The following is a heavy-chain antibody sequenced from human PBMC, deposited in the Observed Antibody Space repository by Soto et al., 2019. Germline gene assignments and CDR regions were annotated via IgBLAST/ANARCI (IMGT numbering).Heavy chain of an antibody. Sequence: PGGSLRLSCAASGFAFSNYGMHWVRQAPGKGLEWVAVISYDGSNKYYADSVKGRLTISRDNPKNTLYLQMNSLRLEDTAVYYCAKQLGYCSSSSCRDYYYGMDVWGQGTTVTVSS. CDR3: AKQLGYCSSSSCRDYYYGMDV. CDR1: GFAFSNYG. V-gene: IGHV3-30*18. D-gene: IGHD2-2*01. CDR2: ISYDGSNK. J-gene: IGHJ6*02.